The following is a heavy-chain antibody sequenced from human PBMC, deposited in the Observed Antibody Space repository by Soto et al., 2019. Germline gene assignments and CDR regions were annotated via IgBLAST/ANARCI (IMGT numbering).Heavy chain of an antibody. CDR1: GGSTSSGGYH. Sequence: PSETLSLTCTVSGGSTSSGGYHWSWIRQHPGKGLEWIGYIYYSGSTYYNPSLKSRVTISVDRSKNQFSLKLSSVTAADTAVYYCARCSGSSLQRLWLDPWGQGTLVTVSS. V-gene: IGHV4-31*03. J-gene: IGHJ5*02. CDR2: IYYSGST. CDR3: ARCSGSSLQRLWLDP. D-gene: IGHD3-10*02.